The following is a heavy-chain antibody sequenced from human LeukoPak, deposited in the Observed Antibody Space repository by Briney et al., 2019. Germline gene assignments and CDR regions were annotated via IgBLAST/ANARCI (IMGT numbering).Heavy chain of an antibody. D-gene: IGHD3-9*01. Sequence: GASLRLSCAASGFTFSNYAMSWVRQAPGKGLEWVSAITGSGGNTYYADSVKGRYTISRDNSKNTVFLQMNSLRAEDTAVYYCAKWGDYDVLTGYYVSDYWGQGTLVTVSS. CDR1: GFTFSNYA. J-gene: IGHJ4*02. CDR3: AKWGDYDVLTGYYVSDY. CDR2: ITGSGGNT. V-gene: IGHV3-23*01.